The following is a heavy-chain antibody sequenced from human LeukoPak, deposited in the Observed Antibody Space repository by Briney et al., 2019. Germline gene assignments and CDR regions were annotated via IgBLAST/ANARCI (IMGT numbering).Heavy chain of an antibody. V-gene: IGHV4-34*01. Sequence: SETLSLTCAVYGGSFSGYSWSWIRQPPGKGLEWIGEINHSGSTNYNPSLKSRVTISVDTSKNQFSLKLSSVTAADTAVYYCARERYFDWRVDYWGQGTLVTVSS. CDR2: INHSGST. CDR1: GGSFSGYS. CDR3: ARERYFDWRVDY. D-gene: IGHD3-9*01. J-gene: IGHJ4*02.